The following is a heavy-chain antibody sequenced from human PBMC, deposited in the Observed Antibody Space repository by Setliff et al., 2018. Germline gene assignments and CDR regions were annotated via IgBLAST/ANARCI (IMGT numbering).Heavy chain of an antibody. Sequence: SETLSLTCTVSGGSISSYYWSWIRQPPGKGLEWIGYIYTRGSTNYNPSLQSRVTISVDTAKKQFSLKLNSVTAADTAIYYCARGGGRIRQLGATGVHTFDIWGQGTMVTVSS. J-gene: IGHJ3*02. CDR2: IYTRGST. D-gene: IGHD1-1*01. CDR3: ARGGGRIRQLGATGVHTFDI. V-gene: IGHV4-4*08. CDR1: GGSISSYY.